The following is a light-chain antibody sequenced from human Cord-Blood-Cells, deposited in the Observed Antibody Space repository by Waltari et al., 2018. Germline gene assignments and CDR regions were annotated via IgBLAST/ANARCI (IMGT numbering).Light chain of an antibody. CDR2: EGS. J-gene: IGLJ2*01. Sequence: QSALTQPASVSGSPGQSITISCTGTSSDVGSSNLVSWYQQHPGKAPKLMIYEGSKRPSGVSNRSAGSKSGNTASLTISGLQAEDEADYYCCSYAGSSNVVFGGGTKLTVL. CDR1: SSDVGSSNL. V-gene: IGLV2-23*01. CDR3: CSYAGSSNVV.